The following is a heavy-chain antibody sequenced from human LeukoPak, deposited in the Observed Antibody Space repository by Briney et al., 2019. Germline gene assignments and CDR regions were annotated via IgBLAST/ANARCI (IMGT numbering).Heavy chain of an antibody. Sequence: PGGSLRLSCAASGFTVSSNYMSWVRQAPGKGLEWVSVIYSGGSTYYADSVKGRFTISRDNSKNTLYLQMNSLRAEDTAVYYCARGVDDGDYGNYFDYWGQGTLVTVSS. D-gene: IGHD4-17*01. J-gene: IGHJ4*02. V-gene: IGHV3-53*01. CDR2: IYSGGST. CDR3: ARGVDDGDYGNYFDY. CDR1: GFTVSSNY.